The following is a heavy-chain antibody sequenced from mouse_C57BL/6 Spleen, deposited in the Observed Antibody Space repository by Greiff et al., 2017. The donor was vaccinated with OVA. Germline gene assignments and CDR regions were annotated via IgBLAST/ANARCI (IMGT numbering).Heavy chain of an antibody. J-gene: IGHJ4*01. CDR3: ASVTVVASYYAMDY. D-gene: IGHD1-1*01. Sequence: VQLQQPGAELVKPGASVKLSCKASGYTFTSYWMHWVKQRPGRGLEWIGRIDPNSGGTKYNEKFKSKATLTVDKPSSTAYMQLSSLTSEDSAVYYCASVTVVASYYAMDYWGQGTSVTVSS. V-gene: IGHV1-72*01. CDR2: IDPNSGGT. CDR1: GYTFTSYW.